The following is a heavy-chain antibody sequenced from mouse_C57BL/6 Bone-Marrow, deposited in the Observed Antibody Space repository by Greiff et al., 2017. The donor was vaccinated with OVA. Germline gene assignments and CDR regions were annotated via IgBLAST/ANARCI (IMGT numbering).Heavy chain of an antibody. CDR3: ARWVRDDYHWYFDV. CDR1: GYTFTSYG. V-gene: IGHV1-81*01. D-gene: IGHD2-4*01. CDR2: IYPRSGNT. J-gene: IGHJ1*03. Sequence: QVQLQQSGAELARPGASVKLSCKASGYTFTSYGISWVKQRTGQGLEWIGEIYPRSGNTYYNEKFKGKATLTADKSSSTAYMELRSLTSEDSAVYFCARWVRDDYHWYFDVWGTGTTVTVSS.